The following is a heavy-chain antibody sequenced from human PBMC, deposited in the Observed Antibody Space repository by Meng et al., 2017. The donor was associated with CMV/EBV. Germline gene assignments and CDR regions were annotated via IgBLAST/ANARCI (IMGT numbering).Heavy chain of an antibody. CDR1: GFTFSSYW. V-gene: IGHV3-7*01. CDR2: IKQDGSEK. CDR3: ARGNNYDFWSGDAFDI. J-gene: IGHJ3*02. D-gene: IGHD3-3*01. Sequence: GESLKISCAASGFTFSSYWMSWVRQAPGKGLEWVANIKQDGSEKYYVDSVKGRFTISRDNAKISLYLQMNSLRAEDTAVYYCARGNNYDFWSGDAFDIWGQGTMVTVSS.